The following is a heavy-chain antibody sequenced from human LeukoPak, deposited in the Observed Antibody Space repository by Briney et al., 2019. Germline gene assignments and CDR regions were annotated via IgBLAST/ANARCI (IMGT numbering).Heavy chain of an antibody. J-gene: IGHJ4*02. CDR3: AGGSGYAFEY. D-gene: IGHD5-12*01. CDR1: GGSISSYY. Sequence: SETLSLTCTVSGGSISSYYWSWIRQPPGKGLEWIGEIYHSGSTNYIPSLKSRVTISIDKSKNQFSLKLSSVTAADTAVYYCAGGSGYAFEYWGQGTLVTVSS. CDR2: IYHSGST. V-gene: IGHV4-59*12.